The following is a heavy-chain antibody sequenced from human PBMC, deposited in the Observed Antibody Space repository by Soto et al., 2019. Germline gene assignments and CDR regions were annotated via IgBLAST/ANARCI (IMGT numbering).Heavy chain of an antibody. CDR1: GFTFSSYA. CDR2: ISYDGSNK. Sequence: GGSLRLSCAASGFTFSSYAMHWVRQAPGKGLEWVAVISYDGSNKYYADSVKGRFTISRDNSKNTLYLQMNSLRAEDTAVYYCAPGGCGGDCAYYFDYWGQGTLVTVSS. V-gene: IGHV3-30-3*01. J-gene: IGHJ4*02. CDR3: APGGCGGDCAYYFDY. D-gene: IGHD2-21*02.